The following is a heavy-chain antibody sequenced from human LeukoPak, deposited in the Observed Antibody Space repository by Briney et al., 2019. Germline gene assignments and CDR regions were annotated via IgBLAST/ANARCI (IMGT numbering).Heavy chain of an antibody. Sequence: ASVKVSCKASGGTFSSYAISWVRQAPGQGLEWMGGIIPIFGTANYAQKFQGRVTITADESTSTAYMELSSLRSEDTAVYCCARGSIMITFGGVIAWGQGTLVTVSS. D-gene: IGHD3-16*02. CDR1: GGTFSSYA. CDR3: ARGSIMITFGGVIA. V-gene: IGHV1-69*13. CDR2: IIPIFGTA. J-gene: IGHJ4*02.